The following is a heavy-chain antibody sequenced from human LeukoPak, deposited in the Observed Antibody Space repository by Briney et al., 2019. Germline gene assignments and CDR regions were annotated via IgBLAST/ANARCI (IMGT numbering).Heavy chain of an antibody. J-gene: IGHJ4*02. V-gene: IGHV3-7*01. D-gene: IGHD5-18*01. Sequence: GGSLRLSCAASGFTFSNYAMSWVRQAPGKGLEWVANIKKDGSEKYYVDSVKGRFTISRDNAKTSLYLQMNSLRAEDTAVYYCARDLSGVTGYTYGRGIDYWGQGTLVTVSS. CDR2: IKKDGSEK. CDR3: ARDLSGVTGYTYGRGIDY. CDR1: GFTFSNYA.